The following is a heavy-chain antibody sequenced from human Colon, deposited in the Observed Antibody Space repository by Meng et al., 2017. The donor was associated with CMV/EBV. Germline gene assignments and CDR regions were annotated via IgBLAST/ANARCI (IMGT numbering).Heavy chain of an antibody. V-gene: IGHV4-34*01. CDR3: ASILFAAAAGGWGGY. CDR2: INHSGST. CDR1: GWSFSGYY. Sequence: GHLPQWGAGLLKPSETLSLTCAVFGWSFSGYYWSWIRTPPGKGLEWIGEINHSGSTNYNPSLKSRVTISVDTSKNQFSLKLSSVTAADTAVYYCASILFAAAAGGWGGYWGQGTLVTASS. J-gene: IGHJ4*02. D-gene: IGHD6-13*01.